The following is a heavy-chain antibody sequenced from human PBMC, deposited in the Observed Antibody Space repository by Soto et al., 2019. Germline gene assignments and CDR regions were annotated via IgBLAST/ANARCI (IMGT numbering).Heavy chain of an antibody. J-gene: IGHJ4*02. CDR3: AIGPWLGK. CDR2: IKQDGNEK. CDR1: GFTFSDYL. V-gene: IGHV3-7*01. Sequence: EVQLVDSGGALVQPGESLRLSCAASGFTFSDYLMTWVRQAPGKGLEWVATIKQDGNEKYYVDSVKGRFTISRDNAKNSLYLQLNARRAEDTAFYSGAIGPWLGKWGQEPLVTVSS. D-gene: IGHD6-19*01.